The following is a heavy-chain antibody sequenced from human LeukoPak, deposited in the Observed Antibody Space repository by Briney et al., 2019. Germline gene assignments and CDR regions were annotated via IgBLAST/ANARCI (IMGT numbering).Heavy chain of an antibody. CDR3: ARSLKWNLVGFDY. J-gene: IGHJ4*02. CDR2: ISASGGNT. Sequence: PGGSLRLSCAASGFTFSSYAMTWVRQAPGKGLEWVSVISASGGNTFYADSVKGRFTISRDDSKNTLYVQMSSQRAEDTAVYYCARSLKWNLVGFDYWGQGTLVTVSS. CDR1: GFTFSSYA. D-gene: IGHD1-1*01. V-gene: IGHV3-23*01.